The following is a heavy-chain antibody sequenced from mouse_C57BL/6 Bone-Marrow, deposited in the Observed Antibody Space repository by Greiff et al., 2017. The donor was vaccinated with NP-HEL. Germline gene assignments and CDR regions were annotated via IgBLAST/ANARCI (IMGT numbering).Heavy chain of an antibody. Sequence: VQLQESGPGLVAPSQSLSITCTVSGFSLTSYGVHWVRQPPGKGLEWLVVIWSDGSTTYNSALKSRLSISKDNSKSQVFLKMNSLQTDDTAMYYCARYDYDSGGYAMDYWGQGTSVTVSS. CDR1: GFSLTSYG. CDR2: IWSDGST. V-gene: IGHV2-6*03. J-gene: IGHJ4*01. D-gene: IGHD2-4*01. CDR3: ARYDYDSGGYAMDY.